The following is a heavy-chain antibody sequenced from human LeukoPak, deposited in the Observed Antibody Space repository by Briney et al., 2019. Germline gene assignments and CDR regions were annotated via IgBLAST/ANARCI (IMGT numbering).Heavy chain of an antibody. CDR2: IYYSGST. D-gene: IGHD4-17*01. CDR3: ASRLRGGGGIDY. J-gene: IGHJ4*02. CDR1: GGSISSGGYY. Sequence: PSETLSLTCTVSGGSISSGGYYWSWIRQHPGKGLEWIGYIYYSGSTYYNPSLKSRVTISVDTSKNQFSLKLSSVTAADTAVYYCASRLRGGGGIDYWGQGTLVTVSS. V-gene: IGHV4-31*03.